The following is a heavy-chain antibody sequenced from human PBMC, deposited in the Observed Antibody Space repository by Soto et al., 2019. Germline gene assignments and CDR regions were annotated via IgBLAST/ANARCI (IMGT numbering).Heavy chain of an antibody. D-gene: IGHD5-18*01. CDR1: GGSFSGYY. Sequence: PSETLSLTCAVYGGSFSGYYSSWIRQPPAKGVEWVVEINHSGSTNYNASLKSRVTISVDTSKNQFSLKLSSVTAADTAVYYCARRRYGLNYYYYYGMDVWGQGTTVTVSS. CDR2: INHSGST. J-gene: IGHJ6*02. V-gene: IGHV4-34*01. CDR3: ARRRYGLNYYYYYGMDV.